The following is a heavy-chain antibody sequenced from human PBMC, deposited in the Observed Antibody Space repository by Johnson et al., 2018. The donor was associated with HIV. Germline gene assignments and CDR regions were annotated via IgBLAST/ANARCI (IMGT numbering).Heavy chain of an antibody. D-gene: IGHD3-3*02. CDR1: GFTFNDYA. J-gene: IGHJ3*02. CDR2: ITRDGSSK. CDR3: AREIHHFAAFDI. V-gene: IGHV3-30*03. Sequence: QVQLVESGGGVVQPGRSLRLSCAASGFTFNDYALHWVRQAPGKGLEWVAGITRDGSSKFSADSVKGRFTLSRDNTKNSLYLQMYSLRPEDTAVYYCAREIHHFAAFDIWGQGTMVTVSS.